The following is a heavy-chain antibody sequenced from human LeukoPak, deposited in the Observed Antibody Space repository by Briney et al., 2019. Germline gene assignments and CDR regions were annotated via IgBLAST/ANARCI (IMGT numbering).Heavy chain of an antibody. CDR1: GFTFSSYA. CDR3: ARIRTPRYFDL. J-gene: IGHJ2*01. D-gene: IGHD1-14*01. CDR2: ISGSGGST. Sequence: GGSLRLSCAASGFTFSSYATSWVRQAPGKGLEWVSAISGSGGSTYYADSVKGRFTISRDNSKNTLYLQMNSLRAEDTAVYYCARIRTPRYFDLWGRGTLVTVSS. V-gene: IGHV3-23*01.